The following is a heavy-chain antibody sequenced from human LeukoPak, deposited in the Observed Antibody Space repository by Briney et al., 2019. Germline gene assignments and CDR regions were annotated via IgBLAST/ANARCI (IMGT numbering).Heavy chain of an antibody. CDR2: ISSSSSTI. CDR3: ARQGAPDTAMVTAFDI. J-gene: IGHJ3*02. CDR1: GFTFSSYS. D-gene: IGHD5-18*01. Sequence: PGGSLRLSCAASGFTFSSYSMNWVRQAPGKGLEWVSYISSSSSTIYYADSVRGRFTISRDNAKNSLYLQMNSLRAEDTAVYYCARQGAPDTAMVTAFDIWGQGTMVTVSS. V-gene: IGHV3-48*04.